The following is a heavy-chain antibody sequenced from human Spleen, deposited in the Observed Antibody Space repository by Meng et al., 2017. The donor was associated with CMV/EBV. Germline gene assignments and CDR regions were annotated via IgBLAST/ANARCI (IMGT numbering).Heavy chain of an antibody. CDR1: GYSLPSYC. J-gene: IGHJ6*02. V-gene: IGHV5-51*01. CDR3: ARRWPEYYYGLDV. Sequence: ASGYSLPSYCIAWVRQMPGDGLDWMGIIYPADSDTSYSPSFQGQVTISADKSISTAYLQWDSLKASDTAMYYCARRWPEYYYGLDVWGQGTTVTVSS. CDR2: IYPADSDT. D-gene: IGHD2-15*01.